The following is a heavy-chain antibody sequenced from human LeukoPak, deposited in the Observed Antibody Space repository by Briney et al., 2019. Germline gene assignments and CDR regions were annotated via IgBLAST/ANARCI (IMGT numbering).Heavy chain of an antibody. V-gene: IGHV3-11*04. Sequence: GGSLRLSCAASGFTFSDYYMSWIRQAPGKGLEWVSYMSGSGSTIYYADSVKGRFTISRDNAKNSLYLQMNSLRAEDTAVYYCARDGGTDTHDWYFDLWGRGTQVTVSS. J-gene: IGHJ2*01. CDR1: GFTFSDYY. CDR3: ARDGGTDTHDWYFDL. CDR2: MSGSGSTI. D-gene: IGHD3-16*01.